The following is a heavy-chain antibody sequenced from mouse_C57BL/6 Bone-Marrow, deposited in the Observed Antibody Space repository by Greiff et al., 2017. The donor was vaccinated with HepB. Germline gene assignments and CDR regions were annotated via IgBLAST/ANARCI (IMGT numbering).Heavy chain of an antibody. CDR1: GFTFSDYG. Sequence: EVKLVESGGGLVKPGGSLKLSCAASGFTFSDYGMHWVRQAPEKGLEWVAYISSGSSTIYYADTVKGRFTISRDNAKNTLFLQMTRLRSEDTAMYYCANNPVSYSNYYYYAMDYWGQGTSVTVSS. J-gene: IGHJ4*01. CDR3: ANNPVSYSNYYYYAMDY. CDR2: ISSGSSTI. D-gene: IGHD2-5*01. V-gene: IGHV5-17*01.